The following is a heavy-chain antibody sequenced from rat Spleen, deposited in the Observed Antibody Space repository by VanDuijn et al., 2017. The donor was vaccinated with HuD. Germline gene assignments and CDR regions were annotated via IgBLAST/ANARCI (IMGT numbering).Heavy chain of an antibody. V-gene: IGHV5-25*01. D-gene: IGHD1-4*01. CDR3: AKETGYNSYFNY. CDR2: ISYDGGNT. Sequence: EVQLVESGGGLVQPGRSMKLSCAASGFTFSSFAMAWVRQAPTKGLEWVASISYDGGNTYYRDSVKGRFTISRDNAKNTLYLQMDSLRSEDTATYYCAKETGYNSYFNYWGQGVMVTVSS. J-gene: IGHJ2*01. CDR1: GFTFSSFA.